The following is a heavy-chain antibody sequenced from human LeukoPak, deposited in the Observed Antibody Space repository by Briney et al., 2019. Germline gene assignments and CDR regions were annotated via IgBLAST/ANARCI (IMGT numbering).Heavy chain of an antibody. J-gene: IGHJ4*02. V-gene: IGHV3-33*01. CDR2: IWYDGSNK. Sequence: GGSLRLSCAASGFXFSSYGMHWVCQAPGKGLEWVAVIWYDGSNKYYADSVKGRFTISRDNSKNTLYLQMNSLRAEDTAVYYCARGLSGSYMGPFDFWGQGTLVTVSS. D-gene: IGHD1-26*01. CDR1: GFXFSSYG. CDR3: ARGLSGSYMGPFDF.